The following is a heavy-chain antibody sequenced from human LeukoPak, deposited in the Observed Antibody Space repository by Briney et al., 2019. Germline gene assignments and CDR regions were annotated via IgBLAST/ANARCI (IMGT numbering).Heavy chain of an antibody. V-gene: IGHV3-30*02. CDR2: IRYDGSNK. J-gene: IGHJ4*02. CDR1: GFTFSSYG. CDR3: AKDRVMVWFGEFPSYYFDY. D-gene: IGHD3-10*01. Sequence: GGSLRLSCAASGFTFSSYGMHWVRQAPGKGLEWVAFIRYDGSNKYYADSVKGRFTISRDNSKNTLYLQMNSLRAEDTAVYYCAKDRVMVWFGEFPSYYFDYWGQGTLVIVSS.